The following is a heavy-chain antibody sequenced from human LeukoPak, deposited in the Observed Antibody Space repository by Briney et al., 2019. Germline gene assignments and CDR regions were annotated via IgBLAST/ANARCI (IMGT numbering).Heavy chain of an antibody. CDR3: ARLSTATPHAFDI. D-gene: IGHD4-17*01. CDR1: GGSISSSSYY. Sequence: ETLTLTCTVSGGSISSSSYYWGWIRQPPGKGLEWIGSIYYSGSTYYNPSLKSRVTISVDTSKNQFSLKLSSVTAADTAVYYCARLSTATPHAFDIWGQGTMVTVSS. CDR2: IYYSGST. J-gene: IGHJ3*02. V-gene: IGHV4-39*01.